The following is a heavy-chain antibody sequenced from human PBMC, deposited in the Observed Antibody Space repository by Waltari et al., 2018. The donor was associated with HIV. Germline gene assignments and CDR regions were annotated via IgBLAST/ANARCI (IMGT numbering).Heavy chain of an antibody. CDR1: GFTLSAYR. CDR3: TRFQDYYDSSGYDY. CDR2: ISSSSTDI. Sequence: EVQLVESGGGLVKPGGPLKLSCAASGFTLSAYRMNWVRQAPWKGLEWVSSISSSSTDIYYADEVNGRFTISRDNSQNSLYLQMNSLRAEDTAVYFCTRFQDYYDSSGYDYWGHGTLVTVSS. J-gene: IGHJ4*01. V-gene: IGHV3-21*01. D-gene: IGHD3-22*01.